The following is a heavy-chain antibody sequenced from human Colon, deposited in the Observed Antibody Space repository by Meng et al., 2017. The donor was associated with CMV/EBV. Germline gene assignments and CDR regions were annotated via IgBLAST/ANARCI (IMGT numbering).Heavy chain of an antibody. J-gene: IGHJ6*02. D-gene: IGHD3-10*01. Sequence: GESLKISCAASGFIFSRYWMHWVRQVPGKGLVWVSRINGDGSSTSYADSVKGRFTISRDNAKNTLYLQMNNLRAEDTAVYFCARVWFGLYYYYGMDVWGQGTTVTV. CDR1: GFIFSRYW. CDR3: ARVWFGLYYYYGMDV. CDR2: INGDGSST. V-gene: IGHV3-74*01.